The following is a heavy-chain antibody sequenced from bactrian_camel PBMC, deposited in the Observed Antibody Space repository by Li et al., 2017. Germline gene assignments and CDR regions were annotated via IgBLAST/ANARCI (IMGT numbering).Heavy chain of an antibody. CDR3: VAGPDRSDDLRDWVLLGSYRY. V-gene: IGHV3S53*01. D-gene: IGHD5*01. CDR2: IDHRGHT. J-gene: IGHJ4*01. CDR1: GCDSSGDS. Sequence: HVQLVESGGGSVQPGGSLRLSCTVSGCDSSGDSLGWFRQRPGRQREAVAGIDHRGHTYYVDVVKGRFTISRDKASNTVSMEMTKLTPEDTAMYICVAGPDRSDDLRDWVLLGSYRYRGQGTQVTVS.